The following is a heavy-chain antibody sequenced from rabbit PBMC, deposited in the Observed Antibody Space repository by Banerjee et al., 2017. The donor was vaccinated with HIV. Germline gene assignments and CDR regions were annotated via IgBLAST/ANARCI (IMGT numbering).Heavy chain of an antibody. CDR3: ARNYVNAFDP. D-gene: IGHD1-1*01. CDR2: INVVTGKA. CDR1: GFPFSEKAV. V-gene: IGHV1S45*01. J-gene: IGHJ2*01. Sequence: QEQLVEYGGDLVQPEGSLTLTCKASGFPFSEKAVMCWVRQVPGKGLTWIACINVVTGKAVYASWAKGRFTFSKTSSTTVTLQMTSLTAADTATYFCARNYVNAFDPWGPGTLVTVS.